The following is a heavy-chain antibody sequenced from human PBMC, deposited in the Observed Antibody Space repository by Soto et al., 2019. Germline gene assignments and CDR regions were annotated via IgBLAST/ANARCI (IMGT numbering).Heavy chain of an antibody. CDR3: ARDQGGDYALHYYGMDV. CDR2: IWYDGSNK. CDR1: GFTFSSYG. V-gene: IGHV3-33*01. D-gene: IGHD4-17*01. J-gene: IGHJ6*02. Sequence: GGSLRLSCAASGFTFSSYGMHWVRQAPGKGLEWVAVIWYDGSNKYYADSVKGRFTISRDNSKNTLYLQMNSLRAEDTAVDYCARDQGGDYALHYYGMDVWGQGTTVTVSS.